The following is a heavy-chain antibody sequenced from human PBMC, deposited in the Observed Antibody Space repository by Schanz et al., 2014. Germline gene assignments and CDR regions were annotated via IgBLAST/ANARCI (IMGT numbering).Heavy chain of an antibody. J-gene: IGHJ4*02. CDR1: GYTFTGYY. Sequence: QVQLVQSGAEVKKPGASVKVSCKASGYTFTGYYMHWVRQAPGQGLEWMGWINPNSGGTKYAQKFQGRVTMTRGTSISTAYMELSRLRSDDTAVYYCARVTLYCRGGSCPFDYWGQGTLVTVSS. CDR2: INPNSGGT. V-gene: IGHV1-2*02. D-gene: IGHD2-15*01. CDR3: ARVTLYCRGGSCPFDY.